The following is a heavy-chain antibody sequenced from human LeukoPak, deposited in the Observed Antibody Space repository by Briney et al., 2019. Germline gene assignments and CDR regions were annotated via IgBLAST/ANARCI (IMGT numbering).Heavy chain of an antibody. J-gene: IGHJ4*02. CDR1: EFTFNNFA. Sequence: GKSLRLSCTASEFTFNNFALHWVRQAPGKGLEWVAVISSNGNKIYYADSARGRFTIFRDTSNKTVSLHMNDMRVEDTAFYYCARGPSSRSGKQDSWGRGTLVTVSS. CDR2: ISSNGNKI. D-gene: IGHD6-6*01. CDR3: ARGPSSRSGKQDS. V-gene: IGHV3-30*01.